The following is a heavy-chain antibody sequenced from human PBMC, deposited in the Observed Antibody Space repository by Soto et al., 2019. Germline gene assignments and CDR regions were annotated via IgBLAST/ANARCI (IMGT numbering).Heavy chain of an antibody. V-gene: IGHV4-34*01. CDR1: GGSFSGYY. CDR2: INHSGST. D-gene: IGHD6-13*01. J-gene: IGHJ5*02. Sequence: NPSETLSLTCAVYGGSFSGYYWSWIRQPPGKGLEWIGEINHSGSTNYNPSLKSRVTISVDTSKNQFSLKLSSVTAADTAVYYCARGTAVAAARPTDRNWFDPWGQGTLVTVSS. CDR3: ARGTAVAAARPTDRNWFDP.